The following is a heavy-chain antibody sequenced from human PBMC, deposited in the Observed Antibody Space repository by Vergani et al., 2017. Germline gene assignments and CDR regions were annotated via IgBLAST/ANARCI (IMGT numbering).Heavy chain of an antibody. J-gene: IGHJ4*02. D-gene: IGHD1-26*01. CDR2: ISSSGSTI. V-gene: IGHV3-21*05. Sequence: EVQLVESGGGLVKPGGSLRLSCAASGFTFSSYSMNWVRQAPGKGMEWVSYISSSGSTIYYADSVKGRFTISRDNAKNSLYLQMNSLRAEDTAVYYCAREVRRGSPVDWGQGTLVTVSS. CDR3: AREVRRGSPVD. CDR1: GFTFSSYS.